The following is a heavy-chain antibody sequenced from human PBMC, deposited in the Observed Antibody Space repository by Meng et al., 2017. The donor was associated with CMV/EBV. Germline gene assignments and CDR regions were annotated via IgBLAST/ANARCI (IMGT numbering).Heavy chain of an antibody. V-gene: IGHV4-4*02. CDR2: IFHSGST. D-gene: IGHD3-3*01. Sequence: GSLRLSCAVSGGSISSSNWWSWVRQPPGKGLEWIGEIFHSGSTNYNPSLKSRVTISVDKSKNQFSLKLSSVTAADMAMYYCASRVFGVIIVYNWFDPWGQGTLVTVSS. CDR1: GGSISSSNW. CDR3: ASRVFGVIIVYNWFDP. J-gene: IGHJ5*02.